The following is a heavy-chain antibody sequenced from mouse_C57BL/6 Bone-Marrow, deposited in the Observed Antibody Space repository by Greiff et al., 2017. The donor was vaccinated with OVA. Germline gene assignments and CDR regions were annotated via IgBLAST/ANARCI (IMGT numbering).Heavy chain of an antibody. D-gene: IGHD1-1*01. J-gene: IGHJ2*01. V-gene: IGHV1-81*01. CDR3: ARSNGPHFDY. Sequence: VKLQESGAELARPGASVKLSCKASGYTFTSYGISWVKQRTGQGLEWIGEIYPRSGNTYYNEKFKGKATLTADKSSSTAYMELRSLTSEDSAVYFCARSNGPHFDYWGQGTTLTVSS. CDR2: IYPRSGNT. CDR1: GYTFTSYG.